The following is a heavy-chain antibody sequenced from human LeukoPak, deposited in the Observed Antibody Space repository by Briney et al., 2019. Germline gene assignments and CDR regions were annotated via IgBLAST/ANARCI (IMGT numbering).Heavy chain of an antibody. D-gene: IGHD1-26*01. CDR2: IFYSGRT. J-gene: IGHJ4*02. CDR1: GGSISSSSYY. V-gene: IGHV4-39*01. Sequence: SETLSLTCTVSGGSISSSSYYWGWIRPPPGKGPEWIGSIFYSGRTYYNVSLETRVTISVDTSRNQFFLKLNSVTAADTAVYYCARLQRGGTYWLYYFDPWGQGTLVTVSS. CDR3: ARLQRGGTYWLYYFDP.